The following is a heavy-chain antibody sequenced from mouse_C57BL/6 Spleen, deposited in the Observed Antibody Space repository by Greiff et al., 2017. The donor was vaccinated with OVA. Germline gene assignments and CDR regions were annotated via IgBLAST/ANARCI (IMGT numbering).Heavy chain of an antibody. CDR3: ARSYYDYDVGAMDY. D-gene: IGHD2-4*01. V-gene: IGHV1-18*01. Sequence: VQLQRSGPELVKPGASVKIPCKASGYTFTDYNMDWVKQSHGKSLEWIGDINPNNGGTIYNQKFKGKATLTVDKSSSTAYMELRSLTSEDTAVYYCARSYYDYDVGAMDYWGQGTSVTVSS. J-gene: IGHJ4*01. CDR1: GYTFTDYN. CDR2: INPNNGGT.